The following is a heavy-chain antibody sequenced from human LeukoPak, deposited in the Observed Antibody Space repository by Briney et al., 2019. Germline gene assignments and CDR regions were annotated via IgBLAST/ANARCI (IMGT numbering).Heavy chain of an antibody. D-gene: IGHD2-2*02. J-gene: IGHJ6*02. Sequence: ASVKVSCKASGYTFTGYYMHWVRQAPGQGVEWMGWINPNSGGTNYAQKFQGRVTMTRDTSISTAYMELSRLRSDVTAVYYCAREGDLYCSSTSCYNNYYYYGMDVWGQGTTVTVSS. V-gene: IGHV1-2*02. CDR1: GYTFTGYY. CDR3: AREGDLYCSSTSCYNNYYYYGMDV. CDR2: INPNSGGT.